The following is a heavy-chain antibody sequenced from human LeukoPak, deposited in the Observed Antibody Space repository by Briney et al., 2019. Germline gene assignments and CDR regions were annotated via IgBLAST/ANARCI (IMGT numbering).Heavy chain of an antibody. CDR2: ISAYNGNT. D-gene: IGHD3-3*01. CDR1: GYTFTSYG. CDR3: APSRESGYSGDY. Sequence: ASVKVSCKASGYTFTSYGISWVRQAPGQGLEWMGWISAYNGNTNYAQKLQGRVTMTTDTSTSTAYLELRSLTSDDTAVYYCAPSRESGYSGDYWGQGTLVTVSS. V-gene: IGHV1-18*01. J-gene: IGHJ4*02.